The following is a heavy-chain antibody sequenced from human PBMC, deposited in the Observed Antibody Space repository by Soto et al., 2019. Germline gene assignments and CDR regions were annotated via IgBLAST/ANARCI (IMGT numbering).Heavy chain of an antibody. Sequence: SETLSLTCTVSGAYVSDFSWSWIRQPAGKGLEWIGRITVNRITQYTPSFRSRVTMSMDTSRNQFSLNLQSATAADTALYYCARESGENWTYEVHWGQGPLVPVS. J-gene: IGHJ1*01. CDR3: ARESGENWTYEVH. CDR1: GAYVSDFS. D-gene: IGHD1-7*01. V-gene: IGHV4-4*07. CDR2: ITVNRIT.